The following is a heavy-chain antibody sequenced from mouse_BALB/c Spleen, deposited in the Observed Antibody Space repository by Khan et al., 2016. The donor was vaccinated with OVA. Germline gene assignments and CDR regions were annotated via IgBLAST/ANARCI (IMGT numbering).Heavy chain of an antibody. D-gene: IGHD2-4*01. Sequence: QVQLKQSGPGLVQPSQSLSITCTVSGFSLNNYSVHWVRQSPGKGLEWLGVIWSAGSTDYNAAFISRLTISKDNSRSQVFVKMNSLQSNDTAIYYCARRGYDYGRGALFAYGGQGTLVTVSA. CDR1: GFSLNNYS. J-gene: IGHJ3*01. CDR3: ARRGYDYGRGALFAY. CDR2: IWSAGST. V-gene: IGHV2-2*03.